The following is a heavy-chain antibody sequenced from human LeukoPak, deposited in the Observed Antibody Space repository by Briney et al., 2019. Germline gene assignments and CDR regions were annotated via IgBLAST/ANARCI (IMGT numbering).Heavy chain of an antibody. D-gene: IGHD2-15*01. CDR2: IYYSGST. Sequence: SETLSLTRTVSGGSISSYYWSWIRQPPGKGLEWIGYIYYSGSTNYNPSLKSRVTISVDTSKNQFSLKLSSVTAADTAVYYCARASGYCSGGSCLDDAFDIWGQGTMVTVSS. CDR1: GGSISSYY. CDR3: ARASGYCSGGSCLDDAFDI. J-gene: IGHJ3*02. V-gene: IGHV4-59*01.